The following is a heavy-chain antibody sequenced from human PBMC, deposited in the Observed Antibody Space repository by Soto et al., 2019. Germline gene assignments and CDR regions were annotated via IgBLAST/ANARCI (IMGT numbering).Heavy chain of an antibody. D-gene: IGHD2-15*01. CDR2: IYYSGST. J-gene: IGHJ6*02. CDR3: AGRALRRYYYYGMDV. CDR1: GGSVSSGSYY. V-gene: IGHV4-61*01. Sequence: PSETLSLTCTVSGGSVSSGSYYWSWIRQPPGKGLEWIGYIYYSGSTNYNPSLKSRVTISVDTSKNQFSLKLSSVTAADTAVYYCAGRALRRYYYYGMDVWGQGTTVTVSS.